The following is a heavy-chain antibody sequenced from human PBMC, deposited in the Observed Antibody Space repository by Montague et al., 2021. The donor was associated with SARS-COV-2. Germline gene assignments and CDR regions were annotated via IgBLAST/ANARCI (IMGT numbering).Heavy chain of an antibody. J-gene: IGHJ6*02. Sequence: SETLSLTCSISGGSINSFYWNWIRQSPGMGLEWIGYVYYTGGTNXNPSLKSRATISVDTSKNQFSLTVGSVTAADTAVYYCARAGGGSSYNYYGLDVWGQGTTVTVSS. CDR1: GGSINSFY. V-gene: IGHV4-59*01. CDR2: VYYTGGT. CDR3: ARAGGGSSYNYYGLDV. D-gene: IGHD2-15*01.